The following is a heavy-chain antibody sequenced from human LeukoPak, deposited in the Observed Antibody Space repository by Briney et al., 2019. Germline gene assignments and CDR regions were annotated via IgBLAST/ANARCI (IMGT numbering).Heavy chain of an antibody. V-gene: IGHV3-53*01. D-gene: IGHD3-10*01. J-gene: IGHJ4*02. Sequence: GGSLRLSCAASGFTVSSNYMSWVRQAPGKGLEWVSVIYSGGSTYYADSVKGRFTISRDNAKNSLYLQMNSLRAEDTAVYYCAREITGFETYYFDYWGQGTLVTVSS. CDR1: GFTVSSNY. CDR3: AREITGFETYYFDY. CDR2: IYSGGST.